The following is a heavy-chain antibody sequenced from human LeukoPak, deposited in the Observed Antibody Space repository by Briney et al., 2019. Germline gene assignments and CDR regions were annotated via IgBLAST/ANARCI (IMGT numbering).Heavy chain of an antibody. CDR1: GGSISSYY. V-gene: IGHV4-59*08. Sequence: SETLSLTCTVSGGSISSYYWSWIRQPPGKGLEWIGYIYYSGSTNYNPSLKSRVTISVDTSKNQFSLKLSSVTAADTAVYYCARHRKDYYDSSGPRGARYYYYGMDVWGQGTTVTVSS. CDR3: ARHRKDYYDSSGPRGARYYYYGMDV. CDR2: IYYSGST. J-gene: IGHJ6*02. D-gene: IGHD3-22*01.